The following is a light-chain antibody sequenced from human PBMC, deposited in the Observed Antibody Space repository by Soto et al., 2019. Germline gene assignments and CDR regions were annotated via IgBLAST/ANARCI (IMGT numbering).Light chain of an antibody. J-gene: IGLJ1*01. CDR3: CSYRTSITRQRV. V-gene: IGLV2-14*03. Sequence: QSALTQPASVSGSPGQSITISCTGTSSDAGGYNYVSWYQHHPGKAPKLMIYDVSNRPSGVSNRFSGSKSGNTASLSISGLQPEDDADYDCCSYRTSITRQRVCGTGTKLTVL. CDR1: SSDAGGYNY. CDR2: DVS.